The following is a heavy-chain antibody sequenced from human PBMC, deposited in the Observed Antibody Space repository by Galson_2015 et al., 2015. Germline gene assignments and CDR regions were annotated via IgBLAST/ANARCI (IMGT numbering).Heavy chain of an antibody. D-gene: IGHD4-17*01. CDR1: GYNFLSYW. V-gene: IGHV5-51*01. Sequence: QSGAEVKKPGESLKISCKGSGYNFLSYWIAWVRQVPGKGLELMGVIYPPDSHTKYSPSFQGQVTMSADKSMSTAYLHWSSLKASDTAIYYGVRRGYGDYRLSFDYWGRGTLVTVSS. J-gene: IGHJ4*02. CDR2: IYPPDSHT. CDR3: VRRGYGDYRLSFDY.